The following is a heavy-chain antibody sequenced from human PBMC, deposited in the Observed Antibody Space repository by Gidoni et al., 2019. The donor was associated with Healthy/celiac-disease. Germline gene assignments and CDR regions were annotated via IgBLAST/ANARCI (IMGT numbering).Heavy chain of an antibody. J-gene: IGHJ3*02. CDR3: ARDSGRRFGELSDAFDI. CDR2: ISSSSSYI. V-gene: IGHV3-21*01. CDR1: GFTFSSYR. Sequence: EVQLVESGGGLVKPGGSLRLSCAASGFTFSSYRMNWVRQAPGKGLEWVSSISSSSSYIYYADSVKGRFTISRDNAKNSLYLQMNSLRAEDTAVYYCARDSGRRFGELSDAFDIWGQGTMVTVSS. D-gene: IGHD3-10*01.